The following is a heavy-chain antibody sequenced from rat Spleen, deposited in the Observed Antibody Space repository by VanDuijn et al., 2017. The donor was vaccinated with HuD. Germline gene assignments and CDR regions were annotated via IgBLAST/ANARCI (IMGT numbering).Heavy chain of an antibody. J-gene: IGHJ2*01. V-gene: IGHV5S11*01. CDR1: GFTVSNYY. CDR2: ISYDGRNS. D-gene: IGHD4-3*01. CDR3: ATHGFGVFDY. Sequence: EVQLVESGGGLVQPGRSLKFSCAASGFTVSNYYMVWIRQAPTRGLEWVATISYDGRNSYYRDSVKGRFTISRDNAKSTLYLQMDSLRSEETATYYCATHGFGVFDYWGQGVMVTVSS.